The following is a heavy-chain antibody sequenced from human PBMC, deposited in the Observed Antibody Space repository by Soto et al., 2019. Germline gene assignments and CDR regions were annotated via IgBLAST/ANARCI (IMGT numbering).Heavy chain of an antibody. J-gene: IGHJ6*03. CDR1: GYTFTSYD. CDR2: MNPNSGNT. D-gene: IGHD1-1*01. Sequence: ASVKVSCKASGYTFTSYDINWVRQATGQGLEWMGWMNPNSGNTGYAQKFQGRVTMTRNTSISTAYMELSSLRSEDTAVYYCARYPKGRTTGPMRYYYYYYMDVWGKGTTVTVSS. V-gene: IGHV1-8*01. CDR3: ARYPKGRTTGPMRYYYYYYMDV.